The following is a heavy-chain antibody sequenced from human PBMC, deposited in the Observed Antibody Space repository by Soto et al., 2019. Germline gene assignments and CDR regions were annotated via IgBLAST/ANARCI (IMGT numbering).Heavy chain of an antibody. V-gene: IGHV3-23*01. CDR2: ISGSGGST. J-gene: IGHJ4*02. Sequence: GGSLRLSCAASGFTFSSYAMSWVRQAPGKGLEWVSAISGSGGSTYYADSVKGRFTISRDNSKNTLYLQMNSLRAEDTAVYYCAREDIVVVPAASGRVDYWGQGTLVTVSS. D-gene: IGHD2-2*01. CDR1: GFTFSSYA. CDR3: AREDIVVVPAASGRVDY.